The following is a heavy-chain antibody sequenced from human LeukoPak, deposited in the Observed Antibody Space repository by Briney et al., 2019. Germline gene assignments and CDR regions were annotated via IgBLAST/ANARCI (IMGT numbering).Heavy chain of an antibody. V-gene: IGHV3-23*01. CDR1: GFTFSSYG. CDR3: AKRGRYFDWFDAFDI. D-gene: IGHD3-9*01. CDR2: ISGSGGST. Sequence: GGSLRLSCAASGFTFSSYGMHWVRQAPGKGLEWVSAISGSGGSTYYADSVKGGFTISRDNSKNTVYVKMNSLRAEATAVYYCAKRGRYFDWFDAFDIWGQGTMVTVSS. J-gene: IGHJ3*02.